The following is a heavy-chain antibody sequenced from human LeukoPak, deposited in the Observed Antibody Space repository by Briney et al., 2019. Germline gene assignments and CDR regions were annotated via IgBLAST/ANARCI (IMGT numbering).Heavy chain of an antibody. J-gene: IGHJ4*02. CDR1: GYTFTNYD. CDR3: AREGLDY. Sequence: ASVKVSCKASGYTFTNYDINWVRQATGQGHEWMGYKNPNSGNSAYAQKFQDRVTITTDASITTAYMELSGLRSEDTALYYCAREGLDYWGQGTLVTVSS. V-gene: IGHV1-8*01. CDR2: KNPNSGNS.